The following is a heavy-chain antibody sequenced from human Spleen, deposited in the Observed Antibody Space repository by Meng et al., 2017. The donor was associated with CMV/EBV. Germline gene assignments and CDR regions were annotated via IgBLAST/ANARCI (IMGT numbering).Heavy chain of an antibody. V-gene: IGHV3-53*01. Sequence: SCAASGFSVSNNYMSWVRQAPGKGLEWVSIMYTGGNTNYADSVKGRFTISRDNSKNTLYLQMNSLRVEDTAIYYCARGMQPYYYYGMDVWGQGTTVTVSS. D-gene: IGHD6-13*01. CDR1: GFSVSNNY. CDR3: ARGMQPYYYYGMDV. J-gene: IGHJ6*02. CDR2: MYTGGNT.